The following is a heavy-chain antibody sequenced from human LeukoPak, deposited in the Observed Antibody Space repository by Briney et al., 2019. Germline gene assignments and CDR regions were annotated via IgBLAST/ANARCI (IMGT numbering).Heavy chain of an antibody. CDR3: ARSKPPAVKDYYGLDV. J-gene: IGHJ6*02. Sequence: PGGSLRLSCAASGFTASTNYMNWVRQAPGRGLEWVSVIYSGGSTYYVDSVKGRFTISRDNSKNTLHLLMNSLRAEDTAVYFCARSKPPAVKDYYGLDVWGQGTTVTVSS. CDR1: GFTASTNY. CDR2: IYSGGST. D-gene: IGHD6-13*01. V-gene: IGHV3-66*01.